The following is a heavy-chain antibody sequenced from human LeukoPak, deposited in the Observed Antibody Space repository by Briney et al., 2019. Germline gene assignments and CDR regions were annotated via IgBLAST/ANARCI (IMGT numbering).Heavy chain of an antibody. CDR2: IYTSGST. V-gene: IGHV4-4*07. CDR1: GGSISSFY. J-gene: IGHJ4*02. CDR3: ARQVVVAATYDY. D-gene: IGHD2-15*01. Sequence: PSETLSLTCTVSGGSISSFYWSWIRQHAGKGLEWIGRIYTSGSTNYNPSLKSRVTMSVDTPKNQFSLKLSSVTAADTALYYCARQVVVAATYDYWGQGTLVTVSS.